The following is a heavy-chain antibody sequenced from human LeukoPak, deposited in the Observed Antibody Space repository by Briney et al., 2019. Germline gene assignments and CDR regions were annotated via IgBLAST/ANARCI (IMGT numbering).Heavy chain of an antibody. CDR3: ARFLGGSYGMDV. Sequence: ASVKVSCKASGYTFTSYTMHWVRQAPGQRLEWMGWINAGNGNTKFSQKFQGRVTITRDTSASTAYMELSSLRSEDTAVYYCARFLGGSYGMDVWGQGTTVTVSS. CDR2: INAGNGNT. CDR1: GYTFTSYT. J-gene: IGHJ6*02. V-gene: IGHV1-3*01. D-gene: IGHD1-26*01.